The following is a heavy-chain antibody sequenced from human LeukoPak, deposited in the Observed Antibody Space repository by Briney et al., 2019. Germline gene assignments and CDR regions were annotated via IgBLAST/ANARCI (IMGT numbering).Heavy chain of an antibody. J-gene: IGHJ5*02. D-gene: IGHD2-2*01. V-gene: IGHV3-73*01. Sequence: GGSLRLSCAASGFTLSGSALHWVRQASGKGLEWVGRIRSTASGYATAYAASVKGRFTISRDDSKNTAYLQMDSLKAEDTALYYCARVSSTSSHFDNWGQGTLVTVSS. CDR3: ARVSSTSSHFDN. CDR1: GFTLSGSA. CDR2: IRSTASGYAT.